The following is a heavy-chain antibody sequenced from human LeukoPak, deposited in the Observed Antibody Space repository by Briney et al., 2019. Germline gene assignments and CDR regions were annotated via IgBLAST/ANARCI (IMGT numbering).Heavy chain of an antibody. D-gene: IGHD3-10*01. CDR1: VGSISSGNW. V-gene: IGHV4-4*02. CDR2: IYHNGTR. Sequence: SETLSLTCAVSVGSISSGNWWSWVRQSPGKGLEWIGEIYHNGTRNYNPSLKSRVTISVDTSKNQFSLKLSSVTAADTAVYYCARQRNTMVRGQLDYWGQGILVTVSS. J-gene: IGHJ4*02. CDR3: ARQRNTMVRGQLDY.